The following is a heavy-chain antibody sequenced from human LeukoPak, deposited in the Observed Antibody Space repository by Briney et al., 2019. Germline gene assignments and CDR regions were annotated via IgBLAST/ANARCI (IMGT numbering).Heavy chain of an antibody. J-gene: IGHJ6*02. CDR3: ARDPITMVRGVIHTYYYYYGMDV. V-gene: IGHV3-7*03. D-gene: IGHD3-10*01. CDR1: GFTFSSYW. CDR2: IKQDGSEK. Sequence: SGGSLRLSCAASGFTFSSYWMSWVRQAPGKGLERVANIKQDGSEKYYVDSVKGRFTISRDNAKNSLYLQMNSLRAEDTAVYYCARDPITMVRGVIHTYYYYYGMDVWGQGTTVTVSS.